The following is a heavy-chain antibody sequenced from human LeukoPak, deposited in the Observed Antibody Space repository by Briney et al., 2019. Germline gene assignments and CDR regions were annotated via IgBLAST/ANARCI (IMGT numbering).Heavy chain of an antibody. Sequence: SETLSLTCTVSGGSISSYYWSWIRQPPGKGLEWIGYIYYSGSTNYNPSLKSRVTISVDTSKNQFSLKLSSVTAADTAVYYCARENQLPAAGWFDPWGQGTLVTVSS. D-gene: IGHD2-2*01. J-gene: IGHJ5*02. V-gene: IGHV4-59*01. CDR3: ARENQLPAAGWFDP. CDR2: IYYSGST. CDR1: GGSISSYY.